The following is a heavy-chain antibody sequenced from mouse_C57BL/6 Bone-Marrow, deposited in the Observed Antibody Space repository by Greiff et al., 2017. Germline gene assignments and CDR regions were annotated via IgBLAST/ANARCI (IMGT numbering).Heavy chain of an antibody. Sequence: EVKLVESGEGLVKPGGSLKLSCAASGFTFSSYAMSWVRQTPEKRLEWVAYISSGGDYIYYADTVKGRFTISSDNDRNTLYLQMCILKTEDTAMYYCTSFYGNYGGPFAYWGQGTLVTVSA. CDR2: ISSGGDYI. CDR3: TSFYGNYGGPFAY. J-gene: IGHJ3*01. D-gene: IGHD2-1*01. V-gene: IGHV5-9-1*02. CDR1: GFTFSSYA.